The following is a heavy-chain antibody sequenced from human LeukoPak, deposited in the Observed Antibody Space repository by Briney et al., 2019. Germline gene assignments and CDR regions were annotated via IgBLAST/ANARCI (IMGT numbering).Heavy chain of an antibody. J-gene: IGHJ6*02. V-gene: IGHV1-2*06. CDR2: INPNSGGT. CDR3: AREQPADNYYGMDV. D-gene: IGHD2-2*01. Sequence: ASVNVSCKASGYTFTGYYMHWVRRAPGQGLEWMGRINPNSGGTNYAQKFQGRVTMTRDTSISTAYMELSSLRSDDTAVYYCAREQPADNYYGMDVWGQGTTVTVSS. CDR1: GYTFTGYY.